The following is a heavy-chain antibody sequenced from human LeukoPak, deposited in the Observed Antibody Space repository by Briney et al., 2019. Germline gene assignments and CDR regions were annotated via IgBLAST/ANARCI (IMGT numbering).Heavy chain of an antibody. Sequence: GGSLRLSCAASGFTFSSYSMNWVGQAPGKGLEWVSSISSSSSYIYYADSVKGRFTISRDNAKNSLYLQMNSLRAEDTAVYYCARDTRVATVMSYYFDYWGQGTLVTVSS. J-gene: IGHJ4*02. CDR2: ISSSSSYI. CDR1: GFTFSSYS. CDR3: ARDTRVATVMSYYFDY. V-gene: IGHV3-21*01. D-gene: IGHD4-17*01.